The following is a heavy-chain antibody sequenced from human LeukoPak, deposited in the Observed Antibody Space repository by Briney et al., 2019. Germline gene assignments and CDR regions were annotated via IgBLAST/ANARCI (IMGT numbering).Heavy chain of an antibody. CDR2: ISHSGSSI. J-gene: IGHJ4*02. CDR3: AMALDH. V-gene: IGHV3-23*01. Sequence: PGGSLRLSCVASGFTFSNYLMNWVRQAPGKGLEWVSGISHSGSSIYYADSVKGRFTISRDNSKNTLYLQMDRLRVEDTAVYYCAMALDHWGQGTLVTVSS. CDR1: GFTFSNYL.